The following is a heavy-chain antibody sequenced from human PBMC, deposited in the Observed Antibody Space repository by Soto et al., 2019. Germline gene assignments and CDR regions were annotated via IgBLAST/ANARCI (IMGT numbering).Heavy chain of an antibody. V-gene: IGHV1-46*01. CDR1: GDTFTDYY. CDR2: VNPSGGHT. CDR3: ASGGHVVVVPAALDY. Sequence: QVQLVQSGAEVKKPGASVKVSCKASGDTFTDYYIHWVRQAPGQGLEWMGTVNPSGGHTTYAQHFLGRMTMTRDTSTSTLYRELTSLTSEDTAVYYCASGGHVVVVPAALDYWGQGTLVTVSS. J-gene: IGHJ4*02. D-gene: IGHD2-21*02.